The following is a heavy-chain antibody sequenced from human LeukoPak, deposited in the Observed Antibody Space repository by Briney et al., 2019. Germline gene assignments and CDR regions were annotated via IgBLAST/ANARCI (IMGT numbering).Heavy chain of an antibody. CDR3: ARDWPTRNTYGLGD. J-gene: IGHJ4*02. D-gene: IGHD3-10*01. V-gene: IGHV3-33*01. CDR1: GFTFSTYG. Sequence: PGGSLRLSCVASGFTFSTYGMHWVRRAPGKGLEWVANIWSDGTNKYYVDSVKGRFTISRDDSKNTLYLQMNSLRVEDTAVYYCARDWPTRNTYGLGDWGQGTQVTVSS. CDR2: IWSDGTNK.